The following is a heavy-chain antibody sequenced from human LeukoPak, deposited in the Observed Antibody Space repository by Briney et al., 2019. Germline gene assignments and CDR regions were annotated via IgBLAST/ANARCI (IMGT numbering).Heavy chain of an antibody. D-gene: IGHD1-26*01. CDR3: ARHRGSTGFFDF. V-gene: IGHV4-39*01. CDR1: AGSIASSTHL. Sequence: PSGTLSLTCSVSAGSIASSTHLWGWIRQTPGEGLEWIGSVFFQNTYYNPSLQSRVSISVDTSKSQFSLDLRSVTGADTALYYCARHRGSTGFFDFWGRGIVVTVSS. J-gene: IGHJ4*02. CDR2: VFFQNT.